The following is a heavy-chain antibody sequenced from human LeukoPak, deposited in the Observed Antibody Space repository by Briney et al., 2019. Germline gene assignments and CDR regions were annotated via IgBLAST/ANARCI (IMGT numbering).Heavy chain of an antibody. CDR1: GGSITSPYW. Sequence: PSETLSLTCAVFGGSITSPYWWTWVRQSPGKGLEWIGEVYHTGSTNHNPSLKNRVTMSVDKSNNQFSLKLTSLTAADTAVYYCASRDDSGPYWGQGTLVTVSS. J-gene: IGHJ4*02. D-gene: IGHD4-17*01. CDR3: ASRDDSGPY. V-gene: IGHV4-4*02. CDR2: VYHTGST.